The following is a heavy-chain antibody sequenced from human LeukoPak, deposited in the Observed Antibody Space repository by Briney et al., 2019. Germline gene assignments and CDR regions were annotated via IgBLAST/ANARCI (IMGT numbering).Heavy chain of an antibody. CDR3: AKGGGWLYYFDY. J-gene: IGHJ4*02. CDR1: GFTFSSFA. V-gene: IGHV3-23*01. CDR2: ISDRGGST. D-gene: IGHD6-19*01. Sequence: GGSLRLSCAASGFTFSSFAINWVRQAPGKGLEWVSAISDRGGSTYYADSVKGRFTISRDNSKNTLYLQMNSLRAEDTAVYYCAKGGGWLYYFDYWGQGTLVTVSS.